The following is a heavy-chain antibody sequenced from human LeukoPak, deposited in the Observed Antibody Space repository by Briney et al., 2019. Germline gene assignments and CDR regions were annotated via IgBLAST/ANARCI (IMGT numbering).Heavy chain of an antibody. D-gene: IGHD3-16*01. CDR2: INPDGSGK. CDR1: GITFSHHA. J-gene: IGHJ4*02. Sequence: GGSLRLSCAASGITFSHHAMSWVRQAPGRGLDWVANINPDGSGKRYVDSVKGRFTIARDNADNSLSLQMNSLRAEDTAVYYCASWGAGGNSWGQGTLVTVSS. V-gene: IGHV3-7*01. CDR3: ASWGAGGNS.